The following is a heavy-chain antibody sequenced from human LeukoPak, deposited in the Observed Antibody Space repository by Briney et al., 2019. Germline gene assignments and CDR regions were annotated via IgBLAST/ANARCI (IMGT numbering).Heavy chain of an antibody. D-gene: IGHD3-9*01. Sequence: GGSLRLSCAASGXTFSNAWMSWVRQAPGKGLEWVGRIKSKTDGGTTDYAAPVKGRFTISRDDSKNTLSLQMNSLQTEDTAVYYCTTDSFYDILTGYYTLDYWGQGTLVTVSS. CDR1: GXTFSNAW. CDR3: TTDSFYDILTGYYTLDY. V-gene: IGHV3-15*01. J-gene: IGHJ4*02. CDR2: IKSKTDGGTT.